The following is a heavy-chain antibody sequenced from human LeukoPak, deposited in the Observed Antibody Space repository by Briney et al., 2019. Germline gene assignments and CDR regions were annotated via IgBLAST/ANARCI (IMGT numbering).Heavy chain of an antibody. D-gene: IGHD3-10*01. CDR3: ARGADYYGSGISLDH. V-gene: IGHV3-53*01. CDR2: IYSGGST. J-gene: IGHJ4*02. CDR1: GFTVSSSY. Sequence: GGSLRLSCAASGFTVSSSYMSWVRQAPGKGLEWDSVIYSGGSTFYAGSVKGRFAISRDDSNDAVYLRMNTLRAEDTVLYYCARGADYYGSGISLDHWGQGTLVSVSS.